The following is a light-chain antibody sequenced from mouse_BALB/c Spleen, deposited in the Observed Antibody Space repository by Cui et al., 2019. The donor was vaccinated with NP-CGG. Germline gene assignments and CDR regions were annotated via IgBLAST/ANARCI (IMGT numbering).Light chain of an antibody. Sequence: QAVVTQASALTTSPGKTVTLTCHSSIGAVTTSNYANWVQEKPDHLFTGLIGGTINRAPGVPARFSGSLIGDKAALTITGAQTEDEAIYFCALWYSNHWVFGGGTKLTVL. CDR1: IGAVTTSNY. J-gene: IGLJ1*01. V-gene: IGLV1*01. CDR2: GTI. CDR3: ALWYSNHWV.